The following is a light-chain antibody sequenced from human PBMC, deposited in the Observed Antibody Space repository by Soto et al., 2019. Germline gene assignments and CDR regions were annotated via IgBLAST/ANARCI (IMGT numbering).Light chain of an antibody. J-gene: IGKJ1*01. CDR3: QQRSNWGWT. CDR1: QSVSSY. V-gene: IGKV3-11*01. Sequence: EIVLTQSPAPLSLSPGEIATLSCRASQSVSSYLAWYQQKPGQAPRLLIYDASNRATGIPARVSGSGSGTDFTLTIISLEPEDFAVYYCQQRSNWGWTFGQGTKVEIK. CDR2: DAS.